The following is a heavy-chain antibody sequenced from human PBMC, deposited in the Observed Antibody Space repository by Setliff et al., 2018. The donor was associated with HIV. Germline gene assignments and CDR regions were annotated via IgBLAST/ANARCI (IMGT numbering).Heavy chain of an antibody. J-gene: IGHJ5*02. CDR1: GYTFTSHA. V-gene: IGHV7-4-1*02. D-gene: IGHD2-15*01. Sequence: ASVKVSCKASGYTFTSHAMNWVRQAPGQGLEWMGWINTNTGNPTYAQGFTGRFVFSLDTSVSTAYLQISSLKAEDTAMYYCARGCNGGNCYHGSGWFDPWGQGTLVTVSS. CDR3: ARGCNGGNCYHGSGWFDP. CDR2: INTNTGNP.